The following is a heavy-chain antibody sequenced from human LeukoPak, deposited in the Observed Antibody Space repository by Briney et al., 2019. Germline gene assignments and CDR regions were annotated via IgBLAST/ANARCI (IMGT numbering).Heavy chain of an antibody. V-gene: IGHV3-30*03. CDR3: ARGSGYSYAFTGRERTKSRLDY. D-gene: IGHD5-18*01. CDR2: ISYDGSNK. Sequence: GGSLRLSCAASGFTFSTYGMHWVRQTPGKGLEWVAVISYDGSNKYYTDSVKGRFTISRDNSKNPLYLQMNSLRAQDTAVYYCARGSGYSYAFTGRERTKSRLDYWGPGTLVTVSS. J-gene: IGHJ4*02. CDR1: GFTFSTYG.